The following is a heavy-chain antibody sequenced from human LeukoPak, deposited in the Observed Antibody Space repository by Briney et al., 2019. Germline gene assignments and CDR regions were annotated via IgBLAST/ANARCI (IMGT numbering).Heavy chain of an antibody. CDR2: IIPILGIA. CDR3: ARGTYYDVLTGYYRELEVDY. Sequence: ASVKFSCTASGYIFTGYFLHWVRQAPGQGLEWMGRIIPILGIANYAQKFQGRVTITADKSTSTAYLELSSLRSEDTAVYYCARGTYYDVLTGYYRELEVDYWGQGTLVTVSS. V-gene: IGHV1-69*04. CDR1: GYIFTGYF. J-gene: IGHJ4*02. D-gene: IGHD3-9*01.